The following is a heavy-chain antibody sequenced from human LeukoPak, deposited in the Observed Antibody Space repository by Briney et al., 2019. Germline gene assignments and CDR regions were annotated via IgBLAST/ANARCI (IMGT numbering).Heavy chain of an antibody. D-gene: IGHD3-22*01. CDR2: IWYDGSNN. CDR1: GFTFSSYG. J-gene: IGHJ3*01. CDR3: AREHHDSSTGAFDV. V-gene: IGHV3-33*01. Sequence: PGGSLRLSCAASGFTFSSYGMHWVRQAPGKGLEWVAVIWYDGSNNYYADSVKGRLTISRDNSKSTLYLQMNSLRAEDTAVYYCAREHHDSSTGAFDVWGQGTMVTVSS.